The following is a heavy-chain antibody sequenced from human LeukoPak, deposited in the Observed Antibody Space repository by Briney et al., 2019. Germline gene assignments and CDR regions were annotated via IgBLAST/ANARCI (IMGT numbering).Heavy chain of an antibody. Sequence: GGSLRLSCAASGFTFSSYGMHWVRRAPGRGRGGGEFLRYDGSNKYYADSVKGRFTISRDNSKNTLYLQMNSLRAEDTAVYYCAQGGYSSGSEEQIDYWGQGTLVTVSS. D-gene: IGHD6-19*01. CDR2: LRYDGSNK. J-gene: IGHJ4*02. CDR3: AQGGYSSGSEEQIDY. CDR1: GFTFSSYG. V-gene: IGHV3-30*02.